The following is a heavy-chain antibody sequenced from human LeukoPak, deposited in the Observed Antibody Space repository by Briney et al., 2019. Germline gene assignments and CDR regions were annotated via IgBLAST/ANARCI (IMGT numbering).Heavy chain of an antibody. CDR3: AREGVLIWFGELLSDNWFDP. CDR2: MNPNSGNT. V-gene: IGHV1-8*01. CDR1: GYTFTSYD. Sequence: ASVKVSCKASGYTFTSYDINWVRQATGQGLEWMGWMNPNSGNTGYAQKFQGRVTMTRNTSISTAYMELSSLRSEEPAVYYCAREGVLIWFGELLSDNWFDPWGQGTPVTVSS. J-gene: IGHJ5*02. D-gene: IGHD3-10*01.